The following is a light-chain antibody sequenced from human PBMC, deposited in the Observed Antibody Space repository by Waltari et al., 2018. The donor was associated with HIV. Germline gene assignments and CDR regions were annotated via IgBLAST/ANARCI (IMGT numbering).Light chain of an antibody. Sequence: SYVLTQPPSVSVAPGAAATLSRGAWNLGGKSVHWYKQQPGQAPVLVTRYNSDRPSGIPDRISGSNSGHTATLTITRVETGDEATYYCQVWDSSNEHVVFGGGTELTVL. J-gene: IGLJ3*02. CDR3: QVWDSSNEHVV. CDR1: NLGGKS. CDR2: YNS. V-gene: IGLV3-21*04.